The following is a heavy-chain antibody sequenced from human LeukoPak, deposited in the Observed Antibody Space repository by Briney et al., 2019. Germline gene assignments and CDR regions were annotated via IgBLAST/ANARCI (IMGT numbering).Heavy chain of an antibody. V-gene: IGHV3-30-3*01. CDR1: GFTFSSYA. Sequence: GGSLRLSCAASGFTFSSYAMHWVRQAPGKGLEWVAVISYDGSNKYYADSVKGRFTISRDNSKNTLYLQMNSLRAEDTAVYYCARDNYCSSTSCYKGYYYYYGMDVWGQETTVTVSS. CDR3: ARDNYCSSTSCYKGYYYYYGMDV. D-gene: IGHD2-2*02. J-gene: IGHJ6*02. CDR2: ISYDGSNK.